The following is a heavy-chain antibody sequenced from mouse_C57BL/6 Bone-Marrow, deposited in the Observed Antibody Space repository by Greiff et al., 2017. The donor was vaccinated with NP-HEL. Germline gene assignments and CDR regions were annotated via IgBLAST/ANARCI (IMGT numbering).Heavy chain of an antibody. Sequence: VQLQQSGAELVKPGASVKLSCKASGYTFTSYWMHWVKQRPGQGLEWIGMIHPNSGSTNYNEKFKSKATLTVDKSSSTAYMQLSSLTSEDSAVYYCPYLSDYYAMDYWGQGTSVTVSS. J-gene: IGHJ4*01. CDR1: GYTFTSYW. CDR3: PYLSDYYAMDY. CDR2: IHPNSGST. D-gene: IGHD5-5*01. V-gene: IGHV1-64*01.